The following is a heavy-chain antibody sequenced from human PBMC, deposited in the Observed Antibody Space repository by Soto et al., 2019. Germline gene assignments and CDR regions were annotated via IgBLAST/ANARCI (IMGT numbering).Heavy chain of an antibody. V-gene: IGHV4-39*01. J-gene: IGHJ6*02. Sequence: PETLSLTCTVSGGSIRSSSYYWVWIRQPPWRGLEWIGSIYYSGSTYYNPSLKSRVTISVDTSKNQFSLKLSSVTAADTAVYYCATNEYSSPGEYYYGMDVWGQGTTVTVSS. CDR1: GGSIRSSSYY. CDR2: IYYSGST. CDR3: ATNEYSSPGEYYYGMDV. D-gene: IGHD6-6*01.